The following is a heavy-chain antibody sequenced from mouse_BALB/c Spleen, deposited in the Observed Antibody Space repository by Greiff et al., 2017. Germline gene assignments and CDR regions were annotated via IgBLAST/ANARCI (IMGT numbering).Heavy chain of an antibody. V-gene: IGHV5-4*02. CDR2: ISDGGSYT. D-gene: IGHD1-2*01. CDR3: ARAPRLLYAMDY. CDR1: GFTFSDYY. J-gene: IGHJ4*01. Sequence: EVKLVESGGGLVKPGGSLKLSCAASGFTFSDYYMYWVRQTPEKRLEWVATISDGGSYTYYPDSVKGRFTISRDNAKNNLYLQMSSLKSEDTAMYYCARAPRLLYAMDYWGQGTSVTVSS.